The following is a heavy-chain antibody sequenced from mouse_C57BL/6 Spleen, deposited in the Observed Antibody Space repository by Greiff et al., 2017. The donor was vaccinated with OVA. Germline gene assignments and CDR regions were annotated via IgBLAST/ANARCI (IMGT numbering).Heavy chain of an antibody. V-gene: IGHV1-72*01. CDR1: GYTFTSYW. D-gene: IGHD2-1*01. Sequence: VKLQESGAELVKPGASVKLSCKASGYTFTSYWMHWVKQRPGRGLEWIGRIDPNSGGTKYNEKFKSKATLTVDKPSSTAYMQLSSLTSEDSAVYYCARGEVYYGNPGGFAYWGQGTLVTVSA. CDR2: IDPNSGGT. J-gene: IGHJ3*01. CDR3: ARGEVYYGNPGGFAY.